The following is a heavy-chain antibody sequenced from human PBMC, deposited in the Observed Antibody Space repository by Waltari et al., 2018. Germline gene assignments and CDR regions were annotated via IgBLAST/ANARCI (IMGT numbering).Heavy chain of an antibody. J-gene: IGHJ6*03. V-gene: IGHV1-18*01. CDR1: GYIFPSYG. CDR3: AREFGSGSYGSYYYYMDV. CDR2: TSPYNGNT. D-gene: IGHD3-10*01. Sequence: QVQLVQSGAEVKKPGASVKVSCKASGYIFPSYGISWVRQAPGQGLEWMGWTSPYNGNTNDAQKFQGRVTMTTDTSTSTAYMELRSLRSDDTAVYYCAREFGSGSYGSYYYYMDVWGKGTTVTVSS.